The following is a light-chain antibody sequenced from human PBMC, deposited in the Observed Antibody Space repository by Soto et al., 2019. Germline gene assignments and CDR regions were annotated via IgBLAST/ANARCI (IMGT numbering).Light chain of an antibody. CDR2: AAS. CDR1: RSVDNN. CDR3: QQYGSTPLT. V-gene: IGKV3-15*01. Sequence: ERVMTQSPVTLSVSPGERAVLSCRASRSVDNNLAWYQHKPGQAPRLLISAASTRATGVPARFSGTGSGTEFTLTISSLQSDDIAVYYCQQYGSTPLTFGGGTKVEIK. J-gene: IGKJ4*01.